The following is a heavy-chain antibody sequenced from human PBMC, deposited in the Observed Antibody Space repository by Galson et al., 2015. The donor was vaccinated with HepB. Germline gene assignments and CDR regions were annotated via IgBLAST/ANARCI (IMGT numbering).Heavy chain of an antibody. J-gene: IGHJ4*02. Sequence: SVKVSCKASGYTFTSYYMHWVRQAPGQGLEWMGIINPSGGSTSYAQKFQGRVTMTRDTSTSTVYMELSSLRSEDTAVYYCARSDSAYGDYRGIFDYWGQGTLVTVSS. V-gene: IGHV1-46*01. CDR2: INPSGGST. CDR3: ARSDSAYGDYRGIFDY. CDR1: GYTFTSYY. D-gene: IGHD4-17*01.